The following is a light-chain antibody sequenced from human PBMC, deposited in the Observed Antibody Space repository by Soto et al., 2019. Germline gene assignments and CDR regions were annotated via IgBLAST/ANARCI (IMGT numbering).Light chain of an antibody. V-gene: IGKV3-20*01. CDR1: QSVSSSY. CDR2: GAS. CDR3: YEYGSSPLFT. Sequence: EIVLTQSPGTLSLSPGERATLSCRASQSVSSSYLAWYQQKPGQAPRLLIYGASSRTTGIPYRFSGSGCGADFYFTINRLAAQGFAVYYCYEYGSSPLFTFGPGNKGDIK. J-gene: IGKJ3*01.